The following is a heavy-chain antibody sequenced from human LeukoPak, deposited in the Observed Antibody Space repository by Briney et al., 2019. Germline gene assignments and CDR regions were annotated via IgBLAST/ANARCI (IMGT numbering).Heavy chain of an antibody. CDR3: AKSATVTTYYFDY. Sequence: GRSLRLSCAASGYTFSSYAMHWVRQAPGKGLEWVSAISGSGGTTYYADSVKGRFTISRDNSKNTLYLQMNSLRAEDTAVYYCAKSATVTTYYFDYWGQGTLVTVSS. V-gene: IGHV3-23*01. D-gene: IGHD4-11*01. CDR1: GYTFSSYA. CDR2: ISGSGGTT. J-gene: IGHJ4*02.